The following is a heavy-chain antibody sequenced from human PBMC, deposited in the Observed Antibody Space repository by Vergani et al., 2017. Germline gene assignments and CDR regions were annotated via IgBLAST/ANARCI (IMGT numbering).Heavy chain of an antibody. CDR1: GGSFSGYY. CDR3: ARGTARITMVRGGMAPLGRMDV. D-gene: IGHD3-10*01. J-gene: IGHJ6*02. Sequence: QVQLQQWGAGLLKPSETLSLTCAVYGGSFSGYYWSWIRQPPGKGLEWIGEINHSGSTNYNPSLKSRVTISVDTSKNQFPLKLSSVTAADTDVDYCARGTARITMVRGGMAPLGRMDVWGQGTTVTVSS. V-gene: IGHV4-34*01. CDR2: INHSGST.